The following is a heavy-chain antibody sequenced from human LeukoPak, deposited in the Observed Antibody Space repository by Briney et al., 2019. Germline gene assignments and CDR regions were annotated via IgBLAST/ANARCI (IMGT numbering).Heavy chain of an antibody. Sequence: SETLSLTCIVSGGSVSSPNSYWSWLRQPPGKGLEWIGNVYYIGTTSYNSSLKSRVTISVDTSKNQFSLEVTSVTAADTAVYYCARNTSSSPWFDPWDQGTLVTVSS. CDR2: VYYIGTT. CDR3: ARNTSSSPWFDP. D-gene: IGHD6-6*01. J-gene: IGHJ5*02. CDR1: GGSVSSPNSY. V-gene: IGHV4-61*01.